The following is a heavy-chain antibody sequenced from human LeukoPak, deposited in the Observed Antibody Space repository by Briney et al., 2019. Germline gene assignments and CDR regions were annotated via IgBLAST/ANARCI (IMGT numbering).Heavy chain of an antibody. CDR2: IYYGGST. V-gene: IGHV4-31*03. D-gene: IGHD5-18*01. Sequence: SETLSLTCTVSGGSLSSGGYYWSWIRQHPGKGLEGIGYIYYGGSTYFHPSLKSRVTISVDTSKNQFPLKLSSVTAPDTAVYYCARASTWIQLWGAFDIWGQGTMVTVSS. CDR3: ARASTWIQLWGAFDI. CDR1: GGSLSSGGYY. J-gene: IGHJ3*02.